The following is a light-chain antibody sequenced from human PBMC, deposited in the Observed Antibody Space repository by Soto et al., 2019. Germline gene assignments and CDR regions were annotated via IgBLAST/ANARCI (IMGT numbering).Light chain of an antibody. J-gene: IGKJ4*01. CDR2: DAS. Sequence: DLQMTQSPSSLSASVGDRVTITCRAGRAVSNSLAWYQQKPGKVPKLLIYDASTLQSGVPSRFSGSGSGTDFTLTISSLQPEDVATYYCQNYDDAPLTFGGGTKVEIK. V-gene: IGKV1-27*01. CDR1: RAVSNS. CDR3: QNYDDAPLT.